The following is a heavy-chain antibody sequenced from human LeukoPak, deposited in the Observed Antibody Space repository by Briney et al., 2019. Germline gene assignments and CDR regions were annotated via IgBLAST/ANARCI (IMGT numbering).Heavy chain of an antibody. CDR2: ISGYNGNT. CDR1: GYTFTSYG. J-gene: IGHJ5*02. CDR3: ARDDIRYAQGENWFDP. Sequence: ASVKVSCKAFGYTFTSYGISWVRQAPGQGLEWMGWISGYNGNTNYAQKFQGRVTMTTDTSTSTAYMELRSLRSDDTAVYYCARDDIRYAQGENWFDPWGQGTLVTVSS. D-gene: IGHD5-12*01. V-gene: IGHV1-18*01.